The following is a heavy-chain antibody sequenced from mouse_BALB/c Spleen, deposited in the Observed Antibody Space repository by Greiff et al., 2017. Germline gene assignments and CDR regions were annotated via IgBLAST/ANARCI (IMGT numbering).Heavy chain of an antibody. CDR3: ARTAYYGNPYAMDY. CDR2: ISYSGST. Sequence: VQLKQSGPGLVKPSQSLSLTCTVTGYSITSDYAWNWIRQFPGNKLEWMGYISYSGSTSYNPSLKSRISITRDTSKNQFFLQLNSVTTEDTATYYCARTAYYGNPYAMDYWGQGTSVTVSS. J-gene: IGHJ4*01. V-gene: IGHV3-2*02. CDR1: GYSITSDYA. D-gene: IGHD2-10*01.